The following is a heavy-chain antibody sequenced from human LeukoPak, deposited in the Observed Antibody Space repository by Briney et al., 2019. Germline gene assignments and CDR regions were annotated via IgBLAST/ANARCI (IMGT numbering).Heavy chain of an antibody. CDR2: ITGSGSGI. V-gene: IGHV3-23*01. D-gene: IGHD3-9*01. CDR3: AKWGNYDVLTGYYVSDY. Sequence: GASLRLSCAASGFTFSNYAMSWVRQAPGKGLEWVSAITGSGSGIYYADSMKSRFTISRDNSKNTLYLQINSLRAEDTAVYYCAKWGNYDVLTGYYVSDYWGQGTLVTVSS. CDR1: GFTFSNYA. J-gene: IGHJ4*02.